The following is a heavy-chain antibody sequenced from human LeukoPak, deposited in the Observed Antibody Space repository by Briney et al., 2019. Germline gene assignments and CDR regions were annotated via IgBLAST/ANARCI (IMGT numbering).Heavy chain of an antibody. CDR1: GFTFSSYA. J-gene: IGHJ4*02. V-gene: IGHV3-30-3*01. D-gene: IGHD1-26*01. Sequence: GRSLRLSCAASGFTFSSYAMHWVRQAPGKGLEWVAVISYDGSNKYYADSVKGRFTISRDNSKNTLYLQMNSLRAEDTAVYYCARDLTSGSLFGYWGQGTLVTVSS. CDR3: ARDLTSGSLFGY. CDR2: ISYDGSNK.